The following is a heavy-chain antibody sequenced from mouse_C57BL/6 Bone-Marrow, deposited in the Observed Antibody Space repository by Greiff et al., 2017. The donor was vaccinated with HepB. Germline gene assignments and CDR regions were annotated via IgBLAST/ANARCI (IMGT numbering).Heavy chain of an antibody. CDR3: ARPISPYGNYWFAY. Sequence: QVQLKQPGAELVKPGASVKMSCKASGYTFTSYWITWVKQRPGQGLEWIGDIYPGSGSTNYNEKFKSKATLTVDTSSSTAYMQLSSLTSEDSAVYYCARPISPYGNYWFAYWGQGTLVTVSA. CDR1: GYTFTSYW. V-gene: IGHV1-55*01. CDR2: IYPGSGST. D-gene: IGHD2-1*01. J-gene: IGHJ3*01.